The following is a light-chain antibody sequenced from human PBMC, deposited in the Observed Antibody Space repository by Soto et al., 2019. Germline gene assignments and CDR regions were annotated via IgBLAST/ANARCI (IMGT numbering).Light chain of an antibody. Sequence: QSALTQPASVSGSPGQSITISCTGTSSDVGGYNYVSWYQQHPGKAPKLMIYEVSHRPSGVSNRFSGSKSGTTASLTISGLQAEDEADYYCSSYTSSSTPVVFGGGTKLTVL. CDR2: EVS. V-gene: IGLV2-14*01. CDR1: SSDVGGYNY. J-gene: IGLJ2*01. CDR3: SSYTSSSTPVV.